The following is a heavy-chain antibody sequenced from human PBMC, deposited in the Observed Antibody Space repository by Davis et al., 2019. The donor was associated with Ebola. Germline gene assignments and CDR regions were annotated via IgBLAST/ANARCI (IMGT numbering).Heavy chain of an antibody. CDR3: ARDGPQSTIFGVVTGYGMDV. CDR2: IKQDGSEK. CDR1: GFTFSSYW. V-gene: IGHV3-7*01. J-gene: IGHJ6*02. Sequence: GESLNISCAASGFTFSSYWMSWVRQAPGKGLEWVANIKQDGSEKYYVDSVKGRFTISRDNAKNSLYLQMNSLRAEDTAVYYCARDGPQSTIFGVVTGYGMDVWGQGTTVTVSS. D-gene: IGHD3-3*01.